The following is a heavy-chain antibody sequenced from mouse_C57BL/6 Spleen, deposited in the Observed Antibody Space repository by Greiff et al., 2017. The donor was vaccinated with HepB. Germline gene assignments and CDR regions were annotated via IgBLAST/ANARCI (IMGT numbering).Heavy chain of an antibody. CDR1: GYTFTDYY. Sequence: VQLQQSGPELVKPGASVKISCKASGYTFTDYYMNWVKQSHGKSLEWIGDINPNNGGTSYNQKFKGKATLTVDKSSSTAYMELRSLTSEDSAVYYCARQAQSGYFFAYWGQGTLVTVSA. CDR3: ARQAQSGYFFAY. CDR2: INPNNGGT. D-gene: IGHD3-2*02. J-gene: IGHJ3*01. V-gene: IGHV1-26*01.